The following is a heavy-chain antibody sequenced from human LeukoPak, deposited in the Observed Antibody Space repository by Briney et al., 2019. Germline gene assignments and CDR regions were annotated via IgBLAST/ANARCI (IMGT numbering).Heavy chain of an antibody. CDR1: GGSISSSSYY. CDR3: ARLTSSWYQDWYFDL. J-gene: IGHJ2*01. V-gene: IGHV4-39*07. D-gene: IGHD6-13*01. CDR2: IYYSGST. Sequence: SETLSLTCTVSGGSISSSSYYWGWIRQPPGKGLEWIGSIYYSGSTYYNPSLKSRVTISVDTSKNQFSLKLSSVTAADTAVYYCARLTSSWYQDWYFDLWGRGTLVTVSS.